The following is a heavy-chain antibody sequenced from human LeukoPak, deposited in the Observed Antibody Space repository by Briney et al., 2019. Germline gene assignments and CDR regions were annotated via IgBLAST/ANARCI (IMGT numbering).Heavy chain of an antibody. J-gene: IGHJ3*02. Sequence: PSETLSLTCTVSGASISSYYWTWIRQPPGKGLECIGYFHYSGSTNYNPSLKSRVTISVDTSKKQFSLKLTPVTAADTAVYYCARLGQPNAFDIWGQGTMVTVSS. CDR3: ARLGQPNAFDI. D-gene: IGHD3-16*01. CDR1: GASISSYY. CDR2: FHYSGST. V-gene: IGHV4-59*08.